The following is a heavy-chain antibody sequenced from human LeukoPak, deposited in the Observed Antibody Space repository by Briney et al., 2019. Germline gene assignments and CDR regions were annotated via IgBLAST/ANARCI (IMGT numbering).Heavy chain of an antibody. CDR3: ARAAVLDY. J-gene: IGHJ4*02. D-gene: IGHD2-15*01. V-gene: IGHV5-51*01. CDR1: GYTFTSYW. Sequence: GESLKISCKASGYTFTSYWIGWVRQMPGKDLEWMGSIYPGDSNTRYSPSFQGQVTISADKSINTAYLQWSSLKASDTAIYYCARAAVLDYWAQGTLVTVSS. CDR2: IYPGDSNT.